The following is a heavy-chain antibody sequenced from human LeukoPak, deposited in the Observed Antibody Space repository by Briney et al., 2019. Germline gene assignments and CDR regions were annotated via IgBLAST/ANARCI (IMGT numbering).Heavy chain of an antibody. D-gene: IGHD3-10*01. Sequence: ASVKVSCKASGYTFTSYGISLVRRAPGQGLEWMGWISAYNGNTNYAQKLQARVTMTTDTSTSTASLALRRQSSEHTAGYYCTRASYYFGPNSVDPWGEGTLVTVSS. V-gene: IGHV1-18*01. CDR1: GYTFTSYG. J-gene: IGHJ5*02. CDR2: ISAYNGNT. CDR3: TRASYYFGPNSVDP.